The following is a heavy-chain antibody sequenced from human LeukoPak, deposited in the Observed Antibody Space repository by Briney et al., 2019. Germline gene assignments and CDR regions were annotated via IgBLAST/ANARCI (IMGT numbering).Heavy chain of an antibody. J-gene: IGHJ4*02. D-gene: IGHD1-7*01. V-gene: IGHV4-4*09. CDR3: ARSTGTTAFVETGQFDY. CDR1: GGSISSYY. CDR2: IYTSGST. Sequence: PSETLSLTCTVSGGSISSYYWSWIRQPPGKGLEWIGYIYTSGSTNYNPSLKSRVTISVDTSKNQFSLKLGSVTAADTAVYYCARSTGTTAFVETGQFDYWGQGTLVTVSS.